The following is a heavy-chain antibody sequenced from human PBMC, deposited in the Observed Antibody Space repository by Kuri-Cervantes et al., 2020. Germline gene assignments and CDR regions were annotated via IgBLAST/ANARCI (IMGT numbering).Heavy chain of an antibody. CDR2: ISSSGSTI. CDR1: GFTFSDYY. CDR3: AKEDYAMNY. J-gene: IGHJ4*02. V-gene: IGHV3-11*04. Sequence: GESLKISCAASGFTFSDYYMSWIRQAPGKGLEWVSYISSSGSTIYYADSVKGRFTISRDNAKNSLYLQMNSLRAEDTAVYYCAKEDYAMNYWGQGTLVTVSS. D-gene: IGHD3-16*01.